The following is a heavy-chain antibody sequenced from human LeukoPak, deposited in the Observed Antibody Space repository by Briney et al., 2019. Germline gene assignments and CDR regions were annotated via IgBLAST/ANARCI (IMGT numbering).Heavy chain of an antibody. D-gene: IGHD2-21*02. CDR1: GFAFSFYA. Sequence: GGSLRLSCEASGFAFSFYAMSWLRQPPGKGLEWVSYISSSSNTIYHADSVKGRFTISRDNAKNSLFLQMNSLRDEDTSVYYCARAVTVVTRGGLVFDYWGQGTLVTVSS. V-gene: IGHV3-48*02. J-gene: IGHJ4*02. CDR3: ARAVTVVTRGGLVFDY. CDR2: ISSSSNTI.